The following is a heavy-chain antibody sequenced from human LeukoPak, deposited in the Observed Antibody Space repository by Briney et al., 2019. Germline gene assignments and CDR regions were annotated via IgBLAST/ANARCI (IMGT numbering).Heavy chain of an antibody. CDR2: ISGSGGST. CDR3: ARRGIHDRDPVYFDY. J-gene: IGHJ4*02. CDR1: GFTFSSYA. Sequence: GGSLRLSCAASGFTFSSYAMSWVRQAPGKGLEWVSAISGSGGSTYYADSVKGRFTISRDNSKNTLYLQMNSLRAEDTAVYYCARRGIHDRDPVYFDYWGQGTLVTVSS. D-gene: IGHD6-13*01. V-gene: IGHV3-23*01.